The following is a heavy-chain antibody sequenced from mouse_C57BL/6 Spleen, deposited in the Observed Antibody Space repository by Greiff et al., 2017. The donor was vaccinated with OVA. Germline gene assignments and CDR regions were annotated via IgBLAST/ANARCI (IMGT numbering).Heavy chain of an antibody. J-gene: IGHJ1*03. V-gene: IGHV1-80*01. D-gene: IGHD1-1*01. CDR2: IYPGDGDT. Sequence: VQLQQSGAELVKPGASVKISCKASGYAFSSYWMNWVKQRPGKGLEWIGQIYPGDGDTNYNGKFKGKATLTADKYSSTAYMQLSSLTSEASAVYFCARSTTVVATRGTYWYFDVWGTGTTVTVSS. CDR1: GYAFSSYW. CDR3: ARSTTVVATRGTYWYFDV.